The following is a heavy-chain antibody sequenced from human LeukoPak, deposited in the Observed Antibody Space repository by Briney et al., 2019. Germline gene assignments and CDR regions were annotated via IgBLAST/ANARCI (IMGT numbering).Heavy chain of an antibody. CDR3: TRDRSVPDRYYYYYAMDV. V-gene: IGHV3-74*01. CDR2: INSDGSRT. CDR1: GFTLNNYW. J-gene: IGHJ6*02. Sequence: PGGSLRLSCAASGFTLNNYWMHWVSQARGKGLVWVSHINSDGSRTTYADSVKGRFTISRDNDKNTLYLQMNSLRVEDTAVYYCTRDRSVPDRYYYYYAMDVWGQGTTVTVSS. D-gene: IGHD2-2*01.